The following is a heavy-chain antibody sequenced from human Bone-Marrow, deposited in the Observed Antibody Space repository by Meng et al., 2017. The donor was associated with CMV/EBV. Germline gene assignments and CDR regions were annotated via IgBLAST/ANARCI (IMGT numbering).Heavy chain of an antibody. CDR1: GFTFSSHW. CDR3: ARVSGWRWKY. CDR2: IKQDGSEK. Sequence: GESLKISCAASGFTFSSHWMSWVRQAPGKGLEWVANIKQDGSEKYYVDSVKGRFTISRDNAKNSLYLQMNSLRAEDTAVDYCARVSGWRWKYWGQGTLVTVSS. V-gene: IGHV3-7*01. D-gene: IGHD5-24*01. J-gene: IGHJ4*02.